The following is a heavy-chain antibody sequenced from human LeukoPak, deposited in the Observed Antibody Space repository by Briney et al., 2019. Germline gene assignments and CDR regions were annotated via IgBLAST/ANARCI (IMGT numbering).Heavy chain of an antibody. V-gene: IGHV3-21*01. CDR2: ISSSSYI. J-gene: IGHJ4*02. CDR1: GFTFSSYS. Sequence: PGGSLRLSCAASGFTFSSYSMNWVRQAPGKGLEWVSSISSSSYIYYADSVKGRFTISRDNAKNSLYLQMNSLRAEDTAVYYCARREDYYDILTGYYKGVFDYWGQGTLVTVSS. CDR3: ARREDYYDILTGYYKGVFDY. D-gene: IGHD3-9*01.